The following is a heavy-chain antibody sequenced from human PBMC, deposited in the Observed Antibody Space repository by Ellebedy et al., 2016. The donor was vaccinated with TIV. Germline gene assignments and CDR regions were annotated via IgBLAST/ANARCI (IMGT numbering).Heavy chain of an antibody. CDR1: GGSISRYY. J-gene: IGHJ4*02. CDR2: MNYSGST. Sequence: MPSETLSLTCTVSGGSISRYYWSWIRQSPGKGLEWIGYMNYSGSTNYNPSLKSRVTISVDTSKNQVSLKLSSVTAADTAMYYCARHVSSAVAPSCWGQGTLVIVSS. V-gene: IGHV4-59*08. CDR3: ARHVSSAVAPSC. D-gene: IGHD6-19*01.